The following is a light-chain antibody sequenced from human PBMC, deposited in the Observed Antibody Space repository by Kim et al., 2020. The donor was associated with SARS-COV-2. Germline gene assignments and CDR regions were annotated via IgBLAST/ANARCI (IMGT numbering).Light chain of an antibody. Sequence: QSVLTQPPSASGTPGQRVTISCSGSSSNIGSHTVNWFQHLPGTAPKHLIYKDNQRPSGVPDRFSGSKSGTSASLAISGIQSEDEADYYCAAWDDNLNDWPFGGGTQLTVL. CDR2: KDN. CDR1: SSNIGSHT. CDR3: AAWDDNLNDWP. V-gene: IGLV1-44*01. J-gene: IGLJ3*02.